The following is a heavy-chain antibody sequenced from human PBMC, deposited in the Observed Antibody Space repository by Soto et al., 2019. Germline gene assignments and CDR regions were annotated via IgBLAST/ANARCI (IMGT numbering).Heavy chain of an antibody. CDR2: INAGNGNT. D-gene: IGHD3-22*01. CDR3: ARSSGYYYVDY. Sequence: AAVKVSCKASGYTFTSYAMHWVCQAPGQRLEWMGWINAGNGNTKYSQKFQGRVTITRDTSASTAYMELNSLRSEDTAVFYCARSSGYYYVDYWGQGTLVTVSS. CDR1: GYTFTSYA. V-gene: IGHV1-3*01. J-gene: IGHJ4*02.